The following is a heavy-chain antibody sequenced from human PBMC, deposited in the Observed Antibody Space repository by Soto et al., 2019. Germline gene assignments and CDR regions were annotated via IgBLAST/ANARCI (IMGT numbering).Heavy chain of an antibody. Sequence: GGPLRLSCAASGFTFSDFGMSWVRQAPGKGLEWVSVISASGDATYYAASVKGRFTLSRDNSKNTLYLQMNSLTVADTAVYYCAKKVTIYAVDPADYWGQGTQVTVSS. J-gene: IGHJ4*02. D-gene: IGHD3-3*01. V-gene: IGHV3-23*01. CDR2: ISASGDAT. CDR1: GFTFSDFG. CDR3: AKKVTIYAVDPADY.